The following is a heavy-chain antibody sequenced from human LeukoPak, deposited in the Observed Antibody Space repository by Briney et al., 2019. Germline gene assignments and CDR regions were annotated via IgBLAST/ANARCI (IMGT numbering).Heavy chain of an antibody. Sequence: ASETLSLTCAVYGGSFSGYYWSWLRQPPGKGLEWIGEINHSGSTNYNPSLKSRVTISVDTSKNQFSLKLSSVTAADTAVYYCARDRKVWELGGDFDYWGQGTLVTVSS. V-gene: IGHV4-34*01. D-gene: IGHD1-26*01. CDR3: ARDRKVWELGGDFDY. J-gene: IGHJ4*02. CDR1: GGSFSGYY. CDR2: INHSGST.